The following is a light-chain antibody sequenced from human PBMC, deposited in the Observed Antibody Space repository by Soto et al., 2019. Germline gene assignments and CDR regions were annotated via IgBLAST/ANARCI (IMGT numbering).Light chain of an antibody. CDR2: GVS. Sequence: EIVLTQSPGTLSLSPGERATLSCWASQSVSSYLAWYQQKPGQPPRLLIYGVSHRATGIPDRFSGSGSGTDFTLTISRLEPEDFAVSYCQQYGSSSVNFGGGTQVEIK. CDR1: QSVSSY. V-gene: IGKV3-20*01. CDR3: QQYGSSSVN. J-gene: IGKJ4*01.